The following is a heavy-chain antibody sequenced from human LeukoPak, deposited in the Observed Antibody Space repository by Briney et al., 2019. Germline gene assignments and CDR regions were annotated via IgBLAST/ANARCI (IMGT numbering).Heavy chain of an antibody. Sequence: PGGSLRLCCAASGFTFSSYWMSWVRQAPGKGLELVANIKQDGSEKYYVDSVKGRFTISRDNAKNSLYLQMNSLRAEDTAVYYCAREGYSYGRTNYYYYGMDVWGQGTTVTVSS. CDR2: IKQDGSEK. J-gene: IGHJ6*02. V-gene: IGHV3-7*01. D-gene: IGHD5-18*01. CDR1: GFTFSSYW. CDR3: AREGYSYGRTNYYYYGMDV.